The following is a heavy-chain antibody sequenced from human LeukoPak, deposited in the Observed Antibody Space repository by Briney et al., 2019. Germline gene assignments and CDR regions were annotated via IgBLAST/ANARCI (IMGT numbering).Heavy chain of an antibody. Sequence: PSETLSLTCAVYGGSFSGYYWSWIRQPPGKGLEWIGEINHSGSTNYNPSLKSRVTMSVDTSKNQFSLKLSSVTAADTAVYYCARGIVVVVAATPMSYGMDVWGQGTTVTVSS. D-gene: IGHD2-15*01. CDR1: GGSFSGYY. J-gene: IGHJ6*02. V-gene: IGHV4-34*01. CDR2: INHSGST. CDR3: ARGIVVVVAATPMSYGMDV.